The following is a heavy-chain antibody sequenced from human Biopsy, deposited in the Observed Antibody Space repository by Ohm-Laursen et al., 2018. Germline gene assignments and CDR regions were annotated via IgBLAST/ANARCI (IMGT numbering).Heavy chain of an antibody. CDR1: GYSFSSYG. Sequence: RSLRLSCAASGYSFSSYGKHWVRQAPGKGMEWVAVLWYDGTNKYYADSVKGRFTISRDNSKNTLYLQMNSLRAEDTAMYYCARPTNARAGGAPFDIWGQGTMVTVSS. CDR3: ARPTNARAGGAPFDI. CDR2: LWYDGTNK. V-gene: IGHV3-33*01. J-gene: IGHJ3*02. D-gene: IGHD1-1*01.